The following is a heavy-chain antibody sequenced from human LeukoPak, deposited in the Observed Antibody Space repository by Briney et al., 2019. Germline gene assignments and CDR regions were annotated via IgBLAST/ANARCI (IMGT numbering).Heavy chain of an antibody. Sequence: SETLSLTCTVSGGSISSYYWSWIRQPPGKGLEWIGYIYYSGSTNYNPSLKSRVTISVDTSKNQFSLKLSSVTAADTAVYYCARDPTFIAAASSGLPYWGQGTLVTVSS. J-gene: IGHJ4*02. CDR2: IYYSGST. D-gene: IGHD6-13*01. V-gene: IGHV4-59*12. CDR1: GGSISSYY. CDR3: ARDPTFIAAASSGLPY.